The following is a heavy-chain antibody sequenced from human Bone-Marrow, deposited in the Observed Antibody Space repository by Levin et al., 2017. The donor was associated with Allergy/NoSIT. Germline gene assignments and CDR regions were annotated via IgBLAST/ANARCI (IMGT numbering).Heavy chain of an antibody. Sequence: GESLKISCKASGYSFANHWIAWVRQVPGKGLEWMGIIYPTDSHATYSPSFQGQVTMSADKTTSTAYLQWSSLKASDTAMYYCARRGGSGWVFYFDHWGQGTLVAVSS. CDR1: GYSFANHW. V-gene: IGHV5-51*01. J-gene: IGHJ4*02. CDR2: IYPTDSHA. D-gene: IGHD6-19*01. CDR3: ARRGGSGWVFYFDH.